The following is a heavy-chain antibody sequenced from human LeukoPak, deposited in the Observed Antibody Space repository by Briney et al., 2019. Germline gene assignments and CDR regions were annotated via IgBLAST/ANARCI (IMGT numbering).Heavy chain of an antibody. CDR1: GFTFNNAW. Sequence: GGSLRLSCAASGFTFNNAWMNWVRQAPGKGLEWVGRIKSKNVGGTTDYAAPVKGRFTISRDDSKNTVYLQINSLKIEDTAVYYCTSHAAFDPWGQGTLVTVSS. V-gene: IGHV3-15*01. CDR3: TSHAAFDP. J-gene: IGHJ5*02. CDR2: IKSKNVGGTT.